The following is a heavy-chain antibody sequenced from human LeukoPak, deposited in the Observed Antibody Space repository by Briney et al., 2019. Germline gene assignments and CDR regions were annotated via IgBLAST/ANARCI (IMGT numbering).Heavy chain of an antibody. D-gene: IGHD3-3*01. J-gene: IGHJ6*03. V-gene: IGHV1-18*01. CDR3: ARGALAYYDFWSGERYYYYMDV. CDR2: ISAYNGNT. Sequence: ASVKVSCKASGYTFTSYGISWVRQAPGQGLEWMGWISAYNGNTNYAQKFQGRVTITRSTSISTAYMELSSLRSEDTAVYYCARGALAYYDFWSGERYYYYMDVWGKGTTVTVSS. CDR1: GYTFTSYG.